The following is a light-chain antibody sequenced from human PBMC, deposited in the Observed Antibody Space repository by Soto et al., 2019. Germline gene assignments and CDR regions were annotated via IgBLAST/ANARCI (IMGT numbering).Light chain of an antibody. CDR1: STNIGSHT. J-gene: IGLJ2*01. CDR2: SSN. Sequence: QAVLTQPPSASGTPGQRVTISCSGSSTNIGSHTVNWYQQVPGTAPKLLIYSSNLRPSGVPDRFSGSKSGTSASLAISGLQSEDEAGYYCASWDDSLNVVVFGGGTKVTVL. CDR3: ASWDDSLNVVV. V-gene: IGLV1-44*01.